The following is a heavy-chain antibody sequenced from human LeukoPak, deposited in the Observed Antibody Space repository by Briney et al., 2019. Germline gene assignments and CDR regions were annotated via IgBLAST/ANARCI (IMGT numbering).Heavy chain of an antibody. CDR3: ARDNAYWFDP. Sequence: SVRVSCKASGGTFSSYAISWVRQAPGQGLEWMGGIIPIFGTANYAQKFQGRVTITADESTSTAYMELSSLRSEDTAVYYCARDNAYWFDPWGQGTLVTVSS. V-gene: IGHV1-69*13. J-gene: IGHJ5*02. CDR1: GGTFSSYA. CDR2: IIPIFGTA.